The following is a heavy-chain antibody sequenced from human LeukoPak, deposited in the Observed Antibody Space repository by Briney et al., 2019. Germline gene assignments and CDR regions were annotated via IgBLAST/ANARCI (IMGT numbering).Heavy chain of an antibody. Sequence: SGPTLVNPTQTLTLACTSSGFSLSTSGMCVSWIRQPPGKALEWLARIDWDDDKYYSTSLKTRLTISKDTSKNQVVLTMTNMDPVDTATYYCARIVLYYYDSSGYYYDYWGQGTLVTVSS. CDR3: ARIVLYYYDSSGYYYDY. D-gene: IGHD3-22*01. CDR1: GFSLSTSGMC. CDR2: IDWDDDK. J-gene: IGHJ4*02. V-gene: IGHV2-70*11.